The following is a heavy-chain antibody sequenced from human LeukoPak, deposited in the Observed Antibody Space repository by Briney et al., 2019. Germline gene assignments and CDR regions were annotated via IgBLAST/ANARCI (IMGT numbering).Heavy chain of an antibody. D-gene: IGHD2-15*01. CDR3: ARLYCSGGSCYSSGWFDP. CDR1: GGSISSYY. CDR2: IYTSGST. Sequence: SETLSLTCTVSGGSISSYYWSWIRQPAGKGLEWIGRIYTSGSTNYNPSLKSRVTMSVDTSKNQFSLKLRSVTAADTAVYYCARLYCSGGSCYSSGWFDPWGQGTLVTVSS. J-gene: IGHJ5*02. V-gene: IGHV4-4*07.